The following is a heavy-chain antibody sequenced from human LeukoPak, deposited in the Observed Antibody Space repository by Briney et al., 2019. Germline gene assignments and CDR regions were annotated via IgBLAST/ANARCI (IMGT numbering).Heavy chain of an antibody. V-gene: IGHV3-64*01. D-gene: IGHD1-26*01. CDR1: GFTFSSYA. Sequence: GGSLRLSWAASGFTFSSYAMHWVRQAPGKGLEYVSAISSNGGSTYYANSVKGRFTISRDNSKNTLYLQMGSLRAEDMAVYYCASAPYSGSYYQRNYFDYWGQGTLVTVSS. CDR3: ASAPYSGSYYQRNYFDY. CDR2: ISSNGGST. J-gene: IGHJ4*02.